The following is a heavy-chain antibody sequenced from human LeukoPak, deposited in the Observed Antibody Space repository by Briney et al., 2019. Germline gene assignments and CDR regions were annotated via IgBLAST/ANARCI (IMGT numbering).Heavy chain of an antibody. D-gene: IGHD6-13*01. Sequence: SETLSLTCTVSGGSISSYYWGWIRQPPGKGLEWIGSIYYSGSTYYNPSLKSRVTISVDTSKNQFSLKLSSVTAADTAVYYCARLVWYSSSWYRESEYFQHWGQGTLVTVSS. CDR3: ARLVWYSSSWYRESEYFQH. J-gene: IGHJ1*01. CDR2: IYYSGST. CDR1: GGSISSYY. V-gene: IGHV4-39*01.